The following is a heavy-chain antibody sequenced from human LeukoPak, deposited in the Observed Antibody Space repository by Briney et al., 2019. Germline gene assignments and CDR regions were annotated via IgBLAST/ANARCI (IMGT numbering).Heavy chain of an antibody. CDR2: ISFDGNNQ. CDR1: GFTFGRHG. J-gene: IGHJ4*02. Sequence: GGSLRLACAASGFTFGRHGMHWFRQAPGKALEWVAVISFDGNNQFYTDSVKGRFTISRDISKNTLLLQMNSLRPEDTALYHCARYSSGWGWDFWGQGALVTVSS. CDR3: ARYSSGWGWDF. V-gene: IGHV3-33*01. D-gene: IGHD6-19*01.